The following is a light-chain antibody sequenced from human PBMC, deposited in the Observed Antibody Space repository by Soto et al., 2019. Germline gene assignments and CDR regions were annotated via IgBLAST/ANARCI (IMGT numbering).Light chain of an antibody. V-gene: IGKV3-15*01. CDR2: AAS. CDR1: QNVRGY. J-gene: IGKJ1*01. Sequence: EIVLTQSPATLSLSPVERATLSCRASQNVRGYLAWYQQKPGQAPRLLIYAASTRATGIPARFSGSGSGTEFTLTISSLQSEDFAVYYCQQYNNWPVFGQGTKVDIK. CDR3: QQYNNWPV.